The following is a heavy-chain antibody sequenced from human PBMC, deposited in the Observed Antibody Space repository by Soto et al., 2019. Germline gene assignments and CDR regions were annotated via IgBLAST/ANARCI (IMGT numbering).Heavy chain of an antibody. V-gene: IGHV1-18*01. D-gene: IGHD2-2*01. Sequence: ASVKVSCKASGYTFTSYGISWVRQAPGQGLEWMGWISAYNGNTNYAQKLQGRVTMTTDTSTSTAYMELRSLRDEDTAVYYCARGEDCSSTSCHFDYWGKGTLVTVSS. J-gene: IGHJ4*02. CDR2: ISAYNGNT. CDR3: ARGEDCSSTSCHFDY. CDR1: GYTFTSYG.